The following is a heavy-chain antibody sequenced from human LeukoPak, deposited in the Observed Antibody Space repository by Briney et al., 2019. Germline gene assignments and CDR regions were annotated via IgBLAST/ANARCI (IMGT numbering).Heavy chain of an antibody. CDR2: IKQDGSET. CDR3: ARGGMTGTADY. D-gene: IGHD1-7*01. CDR1: GFTFSNYW. V-gene: IGHV3-7*01. J-gene: IGHJ4*02. Sequence: QPGGSLRLSCEASGFTFSNYWMTWVRQAPGKGLEWVANIKQDGSETYYVDSVKGRFTLSRDNARNSLYLQMNYLGVDDTAVYYCARGGMTGTADYWGPGTLVTVSS.